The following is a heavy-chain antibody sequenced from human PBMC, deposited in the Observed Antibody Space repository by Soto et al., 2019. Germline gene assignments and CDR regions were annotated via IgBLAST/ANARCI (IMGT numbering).Heavy chain of an antibody. D-gene: IGHD3-3*01. Sequence: SVKVSCKASGGTFSSYAISWVRQAPGQGLEWMGGIIPIFGTANYAQKFQGRVTITADESTSTAYMELSSLRSEDTAVYYCARDRRLAEGIFDSNWFDPWGQGTLVTVSS. CDR1: GGTFSSYA. J-gene: IGHJ5*02. CDR2: IIPIFGTA. CDR3: ARDRRLAEGIFDSNWFDP. V-gene: IGHV1-69*13.